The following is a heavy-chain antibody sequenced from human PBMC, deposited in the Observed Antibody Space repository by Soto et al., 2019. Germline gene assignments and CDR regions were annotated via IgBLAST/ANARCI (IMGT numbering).Heavy chain of an antibody. CDR1: GGSVSSGSYY. Sequence: QVQLQESGPGLVKPSETLSLTCTVSGGSVSSGSYYWSWIRQPPGKGLEWIGYIYYSGSTNYNPYLKSRVTISVDTSKNQFSLKLSSVTAADTAVYYCARDKIDRYYYYGMDVWGQGTTVTVSS. CDR3: ARDKIDRYYYYGMDV. V-gene: IGHV4-61*01. CDR2: IYYSGST. J-gene: IGHJ6*02.